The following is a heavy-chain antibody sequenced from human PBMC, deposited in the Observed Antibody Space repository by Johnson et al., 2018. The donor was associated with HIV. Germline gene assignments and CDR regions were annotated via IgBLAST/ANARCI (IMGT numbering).Heavy chain of an antibody. V-gene: IGHV3-30*02. J-gene: IGHJ3*02. CDR2: IRYDESDK. CDR1: GFAFSNYG. D-gene: IGHD3-16*01. CDR3: ARGSRYTHDNDDVYLLQAFDI. Sequence: QVQLVESGGGVVQPGGSLRLSCAASGFAFSNYGLHWVRQSPGRGLEWVPFIRYDESDKYYADSVQGRFTISGDSSKTTIFLQMNTLEADDTAVYYCARGSRYTHDNDDVYLLQAFDIWGQGTMVTVSS.